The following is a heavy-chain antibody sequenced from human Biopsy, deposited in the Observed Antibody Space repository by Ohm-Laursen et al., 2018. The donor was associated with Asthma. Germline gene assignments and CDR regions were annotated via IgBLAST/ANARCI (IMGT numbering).Heavy chain of an antibody. CDR2: INHSGST. D-gene: IGHD3-3*01. J-gene: IGHJ5*02. CDR1: GGSFSASY. CDR3: ARAASTTVFWSGYSHNWFDP. V-gene: IGHV4-34*01. Sequence: SETLSLTCAVYGGSFSASYWSWIRQPPGKGLEWIAEINHSGSTNYNPSLKSRVTMSVDTSKNQLFLNLSSVTAADTAVYYCARAASTTVFWSGYSHNWFDPWGQGTLVTVSS.